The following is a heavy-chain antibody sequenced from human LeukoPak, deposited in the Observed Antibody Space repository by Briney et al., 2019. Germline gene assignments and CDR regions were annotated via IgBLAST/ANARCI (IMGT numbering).Heavy chain of an antibody. D-gene: IGHD3-3*01. V-gene: IGHV3-23*01. J-gene: IGHJ3*02. CDR2: ISGSGGST. CDR3: ARIDTIFVVVRNAFDI. Sequence: GGSLRLSCAASGFTFSSYAMSWVRQAPGKGLEWVSAISGSGGSTYYADSVKGRFTISRDKSKNTLYLQMSSLRSEDTAVYYCARIDTIFVVVRNAFDIWGQGTMVTVSS. CDR1: GFTFSSYA.